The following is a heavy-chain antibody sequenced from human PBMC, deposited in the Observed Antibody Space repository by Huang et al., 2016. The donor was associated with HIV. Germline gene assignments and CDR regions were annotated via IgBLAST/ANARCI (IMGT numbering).Heavy chain of an antibody. CDR3: ARSEPSRYYFDY. J-gene: IGHJ4*02. CDR1: GFTLSNYA. CDR2: ISNEGSTK. Sequence: QVQLVESGGGVVQPGTSLRLSCAASGFTLSNYAINWVRQAPGKGLEWVAVISNEGSTKYYADSVKGRFTISRDNSKNTVYLQMNSLRAEDTAVYYCARSEPSRYYFDYWGQGTLVTVSS. V-gene: IGHV3-30-3*01.